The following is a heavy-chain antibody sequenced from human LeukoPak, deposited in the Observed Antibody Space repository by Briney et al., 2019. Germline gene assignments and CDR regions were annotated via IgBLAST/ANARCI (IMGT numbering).Heavy chain of an antibody. CDR3: ARDGGKGWLWFDY. CDR1: GGSISSYY. J-gene: IGHJ4*02. CDR2: IYFSGST. Sequence: PSETRSLTCTVSGGSISSYYWSWIRQPPGKGLEYIGYIYFSGSTNYNPSLKSRVTISVDTSKNQFSLKLSSVTAADTAVYYCARDGGKGWLWFDYWGQGTLVTVSS. V-gene: IGHV4-59*01. D-gene: IGHD3-9*01.